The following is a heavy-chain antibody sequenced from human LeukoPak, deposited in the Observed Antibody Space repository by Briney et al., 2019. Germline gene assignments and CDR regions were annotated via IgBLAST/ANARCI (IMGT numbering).Heavy chain of an antibody. CDR1: GGSISSSSYY. D-gene: IGHD6-19*01. J-gene: IGHJ4*02. V-gene: IGHV4-39*01. CDR3: ARQKGAVAPSGFDY. CDR2: IYYSGST. Sequence: SETLSLTCTVSGGSISSSSYYWGWIRQPPGKGLEWIGSIYYSGSTYYNPSLKSRVTISVDTSKNQFSLKLSAVTAADTAVHYCARQKGAVAPSGFDYWGQGTLVTVSS.